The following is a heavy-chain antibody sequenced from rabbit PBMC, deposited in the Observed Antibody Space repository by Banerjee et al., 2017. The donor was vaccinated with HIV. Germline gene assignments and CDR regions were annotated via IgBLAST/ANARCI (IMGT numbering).Heavy chain of an antibody. CDR3: ARYSGSTYPV. J-gene: IGHJ6*01. Sequence: QEQLEESGGDLVKPEGSLTLTCTASGFTLSSSYWICWVHQAPGRGLEWIGCIYTGSGSTHYASWAKGRFTISKTSSTTVTLQMTSLTAADTATYFCARYSGSTYPVWGPGTLVTVS. V-gene: IGHV1S45*01. D-gene: IGHD8-1*01. CDR1: GFTLSSSYW. CDR2: IYTGSGST.